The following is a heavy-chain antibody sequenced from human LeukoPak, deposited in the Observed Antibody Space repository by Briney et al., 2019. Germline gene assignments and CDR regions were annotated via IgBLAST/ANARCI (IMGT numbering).Heavy chain of an antibody. CDR2: IKQDGSEK. CDR1: GFTFSSYW. V-gene: IGHV3-7*01. Sequence: GGSLRLSCAASGFTFSSYWMTWVRQAPGKGLEWVASIKQDGSEKYCVDSVKGRFTTSRDNANNSLYLQMNSLRADDTAVYYCARDIGLRKAAPPGWFDPWGQGALVTVSS. D-gene: IGHD6-6*01. CDR3: ARDIGLRKAAPPGWFDP. J-gene: IGHJ5*02.